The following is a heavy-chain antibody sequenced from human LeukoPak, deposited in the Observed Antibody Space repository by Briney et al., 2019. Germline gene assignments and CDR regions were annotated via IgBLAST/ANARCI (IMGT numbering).Heavy chain of an antibody. J-gene: IGHJ4*02. CDR1: GFTFSSYA. Sequence: PGGSLRLSCAASGFTFSSYAMSWVRQAPGKGLEWVSAISGSGGSTYYADPVKGRFTISRDNSKNTLYLQMNSLRAEDTAVYYCAKDGVNYYYGSGSVVDYWGQGTLVTVSS. CDR3: AKDGVNYYYGSGSVVDY. D-gene: IGHD3-10*01. V-gene: IGHV3-23*01. CDR2: ISGSGGST.